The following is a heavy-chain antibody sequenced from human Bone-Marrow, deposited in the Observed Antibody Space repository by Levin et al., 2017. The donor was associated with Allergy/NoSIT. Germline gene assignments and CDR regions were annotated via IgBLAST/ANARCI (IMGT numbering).Heavy chain of an antibody. J-gene: IGHJ4*02. CDR1: GFILSSFG. V-gene: IGHV3-33*01. Sequence: SCAASGFILSSFGMHWVRQAPGKGLEWVAVIWYDGTSKFYSDSVKGRFTISRDNASNTLHLQMDSLRAEDTAVYYCARDSCLSTSCFADSWGQGTLVTVSS. CDR3: ARDSCLSTSCFADS. D-gene: IGHD2-2*01. CDR2: IWYDGTSK.